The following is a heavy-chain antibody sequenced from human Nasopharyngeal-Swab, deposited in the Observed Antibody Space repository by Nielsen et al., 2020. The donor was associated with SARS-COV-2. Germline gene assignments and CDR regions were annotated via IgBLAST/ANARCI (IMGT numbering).Heavy chain of an antibody. Sequence: ASVKVSCKASGYTFTSYVINWVRQATGQGLEWMGWMHPNSGNIGYVQKFQGRVTLTRNTSIVTAYMELSSLRSEDTAVYYWARRSKWYEELDYWGQGTLVTVSS. D-gene: IGHD2-15*01. CDR3: ARRSKWYEELDY. CDR1: GYTFTSYV. J-gene: IGHJ4*02. CDR2: MHPNSGNI. V-gene: IGHV1-8*01.